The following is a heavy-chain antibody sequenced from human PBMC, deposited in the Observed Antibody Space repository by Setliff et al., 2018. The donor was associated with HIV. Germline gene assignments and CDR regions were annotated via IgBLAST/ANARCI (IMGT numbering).Heavy chain of an antibody. J-gene: IGHJ4*02. V-gene: IGHV1-69*11. Sequence: SVKVSCKASGYTFISYGISWVRQAPGQGLVWMGKIIPILGTANYAQRFQGRVTITADESTSTVYMDLSSLRSDDTAVYFCARVYCSIASCYDEYYFDYWGQGTLVTVAS. CDR2: IIPILGTA. CDR1: GYTFISYG. CDR3: ARVYCSIASCYDEYYFDY. D-gene: IGHD2-2*01.